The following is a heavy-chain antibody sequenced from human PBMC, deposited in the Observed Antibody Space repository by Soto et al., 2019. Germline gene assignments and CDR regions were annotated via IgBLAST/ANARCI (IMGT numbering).Heavy chain of an antibody. D-gene: IGHD4-17*01. Sequence: GGSLRLSCAASGFTFSSYSMNWVRQAPGKGLEWVSSISSSSSYIYYADSVKGRFTISRDNAKNSLYLQMNSLRAEDTAVYYCARDKHYSDSDGTLDYWGQGNLVTVSS. J-gene: IGHJ4*02. V-gene: IGHV3-21*01. CDR3: ARDKHYSDSDGTLDY. CDR2: ISSSSSYI. CDR1: GFTFSSYS.